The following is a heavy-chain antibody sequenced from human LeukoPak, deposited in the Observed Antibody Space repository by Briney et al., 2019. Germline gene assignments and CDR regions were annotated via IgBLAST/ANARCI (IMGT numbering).Heavy chain of an antibody. CDR1: GNSISSGENY. CDR3: ARASYSYDINGWVPFDY. J-gene: IGHJ4*02. CDR2: IYTSGST. D-gene: IGHD3-22*01. Sequence: TLSLTCTVSGNSISSGENYWSWIPQPAGKGLEWLGRIYTSGSTNYNPSLKSRVTISGDTSKNQLSLRLSSVTAADTAVYYCARASYSYDINGWVPFDYWGQGTLVTVSS. V-gene: IGHV4-61*02.